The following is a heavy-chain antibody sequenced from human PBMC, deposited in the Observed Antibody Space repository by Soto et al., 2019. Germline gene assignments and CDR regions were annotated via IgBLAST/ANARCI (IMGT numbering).Heavy chain of an antibody. CDR3: ARAQITMIENWFDP. V-gene: IGHV4-30-4*01. CDR1: GGSISSGDYY. CDR2: IYYSGST. Sequence: TSETLSLTCTVSGGSISSGDYYWSWIRQPPGKGLEWIGYIYYSGSTYYNPSLKSRVTISVDTSKNQFSLKLSSVTAADTAVYYCARAQITMIENWFDPWGQGTLVTVSS. J-gene: IGHJ5*02. D-gene: IGHD3-22*01.